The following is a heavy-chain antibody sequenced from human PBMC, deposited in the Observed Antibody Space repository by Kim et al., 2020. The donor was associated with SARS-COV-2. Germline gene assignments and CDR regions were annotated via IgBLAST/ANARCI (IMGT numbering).Heavy chain of an antibody. CDR3: ARDRSIHYGSGSYYNADWFDP. D-gene: IGHD3-10*01. J-gene: IGHJ5*02. CDR2: INPSGGST. V-gene: IGHV1-46*01. Sequence: ASVKVSCKASGYTFTSYYMHWVRQAPGQGLEWMGIINPSGGSTSYAQKFQGRVTMTRDTSTSTVYMELSSLRSEDTAVYYCARDRSIHYGSGSYYNADWFDPWGQGTLVTVSS. CDR1: GYTFTSYY.